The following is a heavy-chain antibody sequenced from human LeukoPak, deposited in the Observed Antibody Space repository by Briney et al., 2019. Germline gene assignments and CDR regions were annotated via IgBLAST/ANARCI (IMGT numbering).Heavy chain of an antibody. CDR2: ISTGSSYI. J-gene: IGHJ4*02. Sequence: GGSLRLSCAASGFTFSSYGMNWVRQAPGKGLEWVSSISTGSSYIYYADSLKGRFTISRDNAKNSLYLQMNSLRAEDTAVYYCARQQVGYYDSSGYSNFDYWGQGTLVTVSS. V-gene: IGHV3-21*01. D-gene: IGHD3-22*01. CDR3: ARQQVGYYDSSGYSNFDY. CDR1: GFTFSSYG.